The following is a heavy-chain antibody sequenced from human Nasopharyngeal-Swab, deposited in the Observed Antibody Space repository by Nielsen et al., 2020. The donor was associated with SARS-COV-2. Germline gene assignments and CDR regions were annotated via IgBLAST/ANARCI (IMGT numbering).Heavy chain of an antibody. J-gene: IGHJ4*02. CDR1: GCTFTTSV. V-gene: IGHV1-58*02. Sequence: SVKVSCKASGCTFTTSVIQWVRQARGQRLEGIGWIVVGSGDTHYAEKFQDRVTITRDSSTTTAYMELSSLRSEDTAVYYCATSTHSSDSSAYRPFDYWGQGTLVTVSS. D-gene: IGHD3-22*01. CDR2: IVVGSGDT. CDR3: ATSTHSSDSSAYRPFDY.